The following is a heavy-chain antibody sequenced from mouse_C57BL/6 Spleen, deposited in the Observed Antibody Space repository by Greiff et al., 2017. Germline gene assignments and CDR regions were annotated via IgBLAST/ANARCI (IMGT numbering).Heavy chain of an antibody. CDR1: GFNITDYY. CDR2: IDPEDGET. D-gene: IGHD2-2*01. J-gene: IGHJ3*01. Sequence: VQLQQSGAELVKPGASVKLSCTASGFNITDYYMHWVKQRTEQGLEWIGRIDPEDGETKYAPKFQGKATITADTSSNTAYQQLSSLTSEDTAVYYCARSDGYDGAWFAYWGQGTLVTVSA. V-gene: IGHV14-2*01. CDR3: ARSDGYDGAWFAY.